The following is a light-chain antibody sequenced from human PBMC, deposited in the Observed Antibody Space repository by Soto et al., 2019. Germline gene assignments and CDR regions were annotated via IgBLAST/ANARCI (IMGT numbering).Light chain of an antibody. J-gene: IGKJ5*01. V-gene: IGKV1-33*01. CDR2: DAS. Sequence: DIQMTQSPSSLSASVGDRGTITCQASQDITNYLNWYQQKPGKAPRLLLYDASSLETGVPSRFSGSGSGTDFTFTISSLQPEDIATYYCQHYDHLPITFGQGTRLEI. CDR1: QDITNY. CDR3: QHYDHLPIT.